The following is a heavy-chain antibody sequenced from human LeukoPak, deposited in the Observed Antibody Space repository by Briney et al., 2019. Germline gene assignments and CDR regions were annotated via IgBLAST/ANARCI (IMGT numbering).Heavy chain of an antibody. D-gene: IGHD2-15*01. CDR1: GGTFSSNT. J-gene: IGHJ3*02. CDR3: ARVWCSGGSCYSSRGAFDI. Sequence: SVKVSCKASGGTFSSNTISWVRQAPGQGLECMGGIIPIFGTANYAQKFQGRVTITADESTSTAYMELSSLRYEDTAVYYCARVWCSGGSCYSSRGAFDIWGQGTMVAVCS. V-gene: IGHV1-69*13. CDR2: IIPIFGTA.